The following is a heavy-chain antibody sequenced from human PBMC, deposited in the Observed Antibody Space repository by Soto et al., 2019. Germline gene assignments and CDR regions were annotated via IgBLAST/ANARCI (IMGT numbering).Heavy chain of an antibody. Sequence: QVRLVESGGALVKAGGSLRLSCAASGFTFSDYYMRWIRQAPGKGLEWVSSITSSGDFTNYADSVKGRFTISRDKVKNSLQLQSISLETEDGSVYECVRDHGGLDVWGQGTPVTVSS. V-gene: IGHV3-11*05. CDR3: VRDHGGLDV. CDR1: GFTFSDYY. CDR2: ITSSGDFT. J-gene: IGHJ4*02. D-gene: IGHD2-15*01.